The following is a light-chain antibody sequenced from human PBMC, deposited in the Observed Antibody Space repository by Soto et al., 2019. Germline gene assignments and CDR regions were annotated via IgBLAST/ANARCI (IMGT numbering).Light chain of an antibody. Sequence: QSVLTQPPSVSGAPGQRVTISCTGSSSNIGAGYDVHWYQQLPGTAPKLLIYGNSNRPSGVPDRFSGSKSGTSAPLAIIGRQTEDDADDYCPSSDSSLRGHVVFGGGTKLTVL. J-gene: IGLJ2*01. CDR2: GNS. V-gene: IGLV1-40*01. CDR3: PSSDSSLRGHVV. CDR1: SSNIGAGYD.